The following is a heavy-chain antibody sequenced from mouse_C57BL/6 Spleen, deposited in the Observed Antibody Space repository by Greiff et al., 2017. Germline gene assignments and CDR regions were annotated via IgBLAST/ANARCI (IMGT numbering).Heavy chain of an antibody. Sequence: VQLKESRGCLVKPGGSLRLSSAASSFHFGRSAVSCVRQTPDKRLEWVATISDGGSYTYYPDNVKGRYTISRDKANNNLYLQMSQMKSEDTAIYYCARGEAPYFDYWGPGATLPVSS. CDR2: ISDGGSYT. J-gene: IGHJ2*01. V-gene: IGHV5-4*01. CDR1: SFHFGRSA. CDR3: ARGEAPYFDY.